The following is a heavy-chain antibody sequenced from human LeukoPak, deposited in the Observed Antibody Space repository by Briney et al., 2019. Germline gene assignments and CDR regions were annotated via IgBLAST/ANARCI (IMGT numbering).Heavy chain of an antibody. V-gene: IGHV3-73*01. D-gene: IGHD3-22*01. Sequence: GGSLRLSCAASGFTFSGSAMHWVRQASGKGLEWVGRIRSKANSYATAYAASVKGRFTISRDDSKNTAYLQMNSLKTEDTAVYYCTSRYYDSSGYYPKADYWGQGTLVTVSS. J-gene: IGHJ4*02. CDR2: IRSKANSYAT. CDR3: TSRYYDSSGYYPKADY. CDR1: GFTFSGSA.